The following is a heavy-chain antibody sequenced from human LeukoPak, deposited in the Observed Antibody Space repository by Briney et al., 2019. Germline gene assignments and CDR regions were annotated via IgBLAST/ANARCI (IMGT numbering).Heavy chain of an antibody. CDR1: GGTFSSYA. V-gene: IGHV1-69*13. CDR3: ARGPNYYDSSGYYYTFDY. J-gene: IGHJ4*02. CDR2: IIPIFGTA. Sequence: GASVKVSCTASGGTFSSYAISWVRQAPGQGLEWMGWIIPIFGTANYAQKFQGRVTITADESTSTAYMELSSLRSEDTAVYYCARGPNYYDSSGYYYTFDYWGQGTLVTVSS. D-gene: IGHD3-22*01.